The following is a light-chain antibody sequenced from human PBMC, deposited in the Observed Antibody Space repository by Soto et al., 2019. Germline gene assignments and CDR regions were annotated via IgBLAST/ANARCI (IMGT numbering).Light chain of an antibody. J-gene: IGLJ1*01. Sequence: QSVLTQPPSVSGAPGQRVTISCTGSSSNIGAGYDVHWYQQLPGTAPKLLTYDNTNRPSGVPDRFSGSKSGTSASLAITGLQAEDEADYYCQSYDTSLSGSWVFGTGTKVTVL. CDR2: DNT. CDR1: SSNIGAGYD. V-gene: IGLV1-40*01. CDR3: QSYDTSLSGSWV.